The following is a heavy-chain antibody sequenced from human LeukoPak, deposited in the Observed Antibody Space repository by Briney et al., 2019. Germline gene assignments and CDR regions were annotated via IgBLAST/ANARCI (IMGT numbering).Heavy chain of an antibody. CDR3: ARGPTIVVVVAAIWFDP. CDR1: RGSISSGDYY. J-gene: IGHJ5*02. D-gene: IGHD2-15*01. V-gene: IGHV4-30-4*01. CDR2: IYYSGST. Sequence: SQTLSLTCTVSRGSISSGDYYCSWISQPPGKGLEWIGYIYYSGSTYYNPPLKSRVTISVDTSKNQFSLKLSSVTAADTAVYYCARGPTIVVVVAAIWFDPWGQGTLVTVSS.